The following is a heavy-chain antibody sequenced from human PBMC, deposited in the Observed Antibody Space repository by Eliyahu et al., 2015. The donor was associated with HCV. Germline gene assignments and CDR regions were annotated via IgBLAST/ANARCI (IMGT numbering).Heavy chain of an antibody. D-gene: IGHD3-16*02. J-gene: IGHJ4*02. Sequence: QFHLVQSGAEVKEPGASVKVFCKASGYSFTSFGISWVRQAPGQGLEWMGWINSYTGDTNYAQRLQGRVTMTTDTSASTVAVELRSLRSDDTAVYYCARGGLSSPPGFDYWDQGTLVTVSS. CDR3: ARGGLSSPPGFDY. CDR2: INSYTGDT. V-gene: IGHV1-18*01. CDR1: GYSFTSFG.